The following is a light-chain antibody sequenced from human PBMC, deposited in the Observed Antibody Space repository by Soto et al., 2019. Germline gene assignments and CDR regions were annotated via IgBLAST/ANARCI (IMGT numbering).Light chain of an antibody. J-gene: IGKJ2*01. CDR3: QQYGPSPMYT. Sequence: EIVLTQSPGTLSLSPGERATLSCRASQTVSSGYLAWYQRKPGQAPRLLIYGASTRATGIPGRFSGSASGTDFTLTISRLEPEDFAVYYCQQYGPSPMYTFGQGTNLEIK. V-gene: IGKV3-20*01. CDR2: GAS. CDR1: QTVSSGY.